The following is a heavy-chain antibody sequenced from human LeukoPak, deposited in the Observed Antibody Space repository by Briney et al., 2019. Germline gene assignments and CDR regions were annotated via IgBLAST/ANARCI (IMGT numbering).Heavy chain of an antibody. J-gene: IGHJ4*02. CDR3: ARARVGAAGNFDY. CDR1: GYTFTSYG. D-gene: IGHD1-26*01. CDR2: INPNSGGT. Sequence: GASVKVSCKASGYTFTSYGISWVRQAPGQGLEWMGWINPNSGGTNYAQKFQGRVTMTRDTSISTAHMELSRLRSGDTAVYYCARARVGAAGNFDYWGQGTLVTVSS. V-gene: IGHV1-2*02.